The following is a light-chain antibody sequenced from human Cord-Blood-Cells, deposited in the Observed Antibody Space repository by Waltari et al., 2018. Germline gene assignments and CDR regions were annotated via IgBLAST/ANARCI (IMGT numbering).Light chain of an antibody. J-gene: IGLJ2*01. CDR1: SSDVGGYNY. V-gene: IGLV2-14*01. Sequence: SALTQPASVSGSPGQSITISCTGTSSDVGGYNYVSWYQQHPGKAPKLIIYDVSKRPSGVSNRFSGSKSGNTASLTISGLQAEDEADYYCSSYTSSSTVVFGGGTKLTVL. CDR3: SSYTSSSTVV. CDR2: DVS.